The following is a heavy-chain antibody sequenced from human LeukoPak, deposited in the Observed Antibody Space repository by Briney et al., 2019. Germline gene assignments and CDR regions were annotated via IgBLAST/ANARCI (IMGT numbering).Heavy chain of an antibody. J-gene: IGHJ4*02. CDR3: ARDRLWFGEPYYFDY. V-gene: IGHV1-69*05. D-gene: IGHD3-10*01. CDR1: GYTFTGYY. CDR2: IIPIFGTA. Sequence: ASVKVSCKASGYTFTGYYMHCVRQAPGQGLEWMGRIIPIFGTANYAQKFQGRVTITTDESTSTAYMELSSLRSEDTAVYYCARDRLWFGEPYYFDYWGQGTLVTVSS.